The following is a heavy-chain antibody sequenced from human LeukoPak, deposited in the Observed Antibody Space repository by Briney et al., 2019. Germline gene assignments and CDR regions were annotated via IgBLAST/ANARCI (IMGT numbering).Heavy chain of an antibody. D-gene: IGHD1-7*01. CDR3: ARDEELYYFDY. V-gene: IGHV4-38-2*02. CDR2: IYHSGST. CDR1: GYSISRGYY. Sequence: PSETLSLTCTVSGYSISRGYYWGWMRQPPGKGLEWIGSIYHSGSTYYNPSLKSRVTISVDTSKNQFSLKLSPVTAADTAVYYCARDEELYYFDYWGQGTLVTVSS. J-gene: IGHJ4*02.